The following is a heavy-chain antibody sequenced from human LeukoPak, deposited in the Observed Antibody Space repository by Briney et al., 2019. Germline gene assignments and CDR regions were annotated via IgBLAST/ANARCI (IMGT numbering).Heavy chain of an antibody. V-gene: IGHV3-66*01. CDR3: ATNDYGASDY. Sequence: GSLRLSCAASGFTVSSNYMSWVRQAPGKGLEWVSIIYSGGSTYYADSVKGRFTISRDNAKNSLYLQMNSLRAEDTAVFYCATNDYGASDYWGQGTLVTVSS. J-gene: IGHJ4*02. D-gene: IGHD4-17*01. CDR2: IYSGGST. CDR1: GFTVSSNY.